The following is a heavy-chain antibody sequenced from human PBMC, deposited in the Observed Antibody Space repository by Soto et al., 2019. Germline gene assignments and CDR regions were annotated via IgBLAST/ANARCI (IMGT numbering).Heavy chain of an antibody. Sequence: QVHLVESGGGVVQPGRSLRLSCAASGFTFSNYPIHWVRQAPGKGLEWIAVISFDGNNEYYADSVRGRFTISRDNSKSTVNLQMNTLTPEDTAVYYCARGPYFDFWGQGTLVTVSS. J-gene: IGHJ4*02. CDR3: ARGPYFDF. CDR1: GFTFSNYP. D-gene: IGHD3-16*01. V-gene: IGHV3-30*04. CDR2: ISFDGNNE.